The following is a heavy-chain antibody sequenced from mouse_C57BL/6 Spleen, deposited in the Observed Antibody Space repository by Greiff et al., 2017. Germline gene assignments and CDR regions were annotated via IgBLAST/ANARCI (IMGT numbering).Heavy chain of an antibody. CDR3: ARDLTGHFDY. CDR2: IYPGSGNT. J-gene: IGHJ2*01. V-gene: IGHV1-66*01. Sequence: QVQLQQSGPELVKPGASVKISCKASGYSFTSYYIHWVKQRPGQGLEWIGWIYPGSGNTKYNEKFKGKATLTADTSSSTAYMQLSSLTSEDSAVYYCARDLTGHFDYWGQGTTLTVSS. D-gene: IGHD4-1*01. CDR1: GYSFTSYY.